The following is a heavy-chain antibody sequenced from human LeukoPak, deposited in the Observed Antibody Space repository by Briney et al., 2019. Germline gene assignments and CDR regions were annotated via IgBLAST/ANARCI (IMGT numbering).Heavy chain of an antibody. Sequence: SQTLSLTCTVSGGSISSGGYYWSWIRQHPGKGPEWIGYIYYSGSTYYNPSLKSRVTISVDTSKNQFSLKLSSVTAADTAVYYCARWLGYCSSTSCSYFDYWGQGTLVTVSS. CDR3: ARWLGYCSSTSCSYFDY. CDR1: GGSISSGGYY. V-gene: IGHV4-31*03. CDR2: IYYSGST. D-gene: IGHD2-2*01. J-gene: IGHJ4*02.